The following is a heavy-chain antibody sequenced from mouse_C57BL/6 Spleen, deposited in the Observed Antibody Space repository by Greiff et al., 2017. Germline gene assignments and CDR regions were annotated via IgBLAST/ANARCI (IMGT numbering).Heavy chain of an antibody. J-gene: IGHJ2*01. CDR2: IYPGDGDT. V-gene: IGHV1-80*01. CDR3: ARGGVLLRVDY. Sequence: QVQLQQSGAELVKPGASVKISCKASGYAFSSYWMNWVKQRPGKGLEWIGQIYPGDGDTNYNGKFKGKATLTADKSSSTAYMQLSSLTSEDSAVYFCARGGVLLRVDYWGQGTTLTVSS. D-gene: IGHD1-1*01. CDR1: GYAFSSYW.